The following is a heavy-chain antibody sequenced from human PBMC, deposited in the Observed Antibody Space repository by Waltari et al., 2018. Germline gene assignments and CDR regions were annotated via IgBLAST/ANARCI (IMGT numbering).Heavy chain of an antibody. J-gene: IGHJ6*02. CDR2: VVPYLGIA. CDR3: ARASAASRYYYYYGMDV. D-gene: IGHD2-2*01. Sequence: QVQLVQSGAEVKKPGSSVKVSCKASGGTFSSYAISWVRQAPGQGLEWMGRVVPYLGIANYAQKVQGRVTITADKSTSTAYMELSSLRSEDTAVYYCARASAASRYYYYYGMDVWGQGTTVTVSS. CDR1: GGTFSSYA. V-gene: IGHV1-69*09.